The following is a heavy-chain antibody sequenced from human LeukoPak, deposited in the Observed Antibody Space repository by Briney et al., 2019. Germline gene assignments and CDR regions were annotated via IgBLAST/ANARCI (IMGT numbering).Heavy chain of an antibody. D-gene: IGHD3-10*01. CDR1: GFTFSSYS. V-gene: IGHV3-21*01. CDR3: AIARGPMVRGVSRLRYYGMNV. J-gene: IGHJ6*02. CDR2: ISSSSSYI. Sequence: GGSLRLSCAASGFTFSSYSMNWVRQAPGKGLEWVSSISSSSSYIYYADSVKGRFTISRDNAKNSLYLQMNSMRAEDTAVYYCAIARGPMVRGVSRLRYYGMNVWGQGTTVTVSS.